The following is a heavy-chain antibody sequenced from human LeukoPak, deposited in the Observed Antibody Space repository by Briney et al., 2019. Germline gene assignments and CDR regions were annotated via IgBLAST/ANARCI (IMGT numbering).Heavy chain of an antibody. CDR3: ASAYPITMVRGAPVRDYYYGMDV. CDR1: GFPFSGYV. Sequence: GGSLRLSCAASGFPFSGYVLSWVRQAPGKGLEWVSYISSSGSTIYYADSVKGRFTISRDNAKNSLYLQMNSLRAEDTAVYYCASAYPITMVRGAPVRDYYYGMDVWGQGTTVTVSS. CDR2: ISSSGSTI. V-gene: IGHV3-11*01. J-gene: IGHJ6*02. D-gene: IGHD3-10*01.